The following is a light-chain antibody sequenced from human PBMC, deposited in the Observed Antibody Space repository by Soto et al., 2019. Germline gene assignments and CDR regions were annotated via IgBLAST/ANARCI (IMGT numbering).Light chain of an antibody. CDR3: SSYTSSSTLYV. CDR2: EVS. Sequence: QSALTQPASVSGSPGQSITISCTGTSSDVGAYIYVSWYQHQPGKAPKLMIYEVSNRPSGVSNRFSGSKSGNTASLTISGLQAEDEVDYYCSSYTSSSTLYVFGTGTKVTVL. J-gene: IGLJ1*01. CDR1: SSDVGAYIY. V-gene: IGLV2-14*01.